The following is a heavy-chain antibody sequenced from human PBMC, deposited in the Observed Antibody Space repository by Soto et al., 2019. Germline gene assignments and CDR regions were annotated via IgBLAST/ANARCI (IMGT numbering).Heavy chain of an antibody. V-gene: IGHV1-2*02. CDR2: INPNSGGT. CDR3: ARGGLIQPRGYYYGMDV. D-gene: IGHD5-18*01. CDR1: GYTFTGYY. J-gene: IGHJ6*02. Sequence: QVQLVQSGAEVKKPGASVKVSCKASGYTFTGYYMHWVRQAPGQGLEWMGWINPNSGGTNYAQKFQGRVTMTRDTSISTAYMELSRLRSDDTAVYYCARGGLIQPRGYYYGMDVWGQGTTVTVSS.